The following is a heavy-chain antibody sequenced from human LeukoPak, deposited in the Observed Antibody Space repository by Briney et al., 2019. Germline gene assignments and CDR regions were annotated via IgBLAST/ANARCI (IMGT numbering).Heavy chain of an antibody. V-gene: IGHV1-69*13. J-gene: IGHJ4*02. CDR1: GGTFSSYA. CDR3: ARGYCSGGSCYSSEI. Sequence: SVKVSCKASGGTFSSYAISWVRQAPGQGLEWMGGIIPIFGTANYAQKFQGRVTITADESTSTAYMELSSLRSEDTVVYYCARGYCSGGSCYSSEIWGQGTLVTVSS. D-gene: IGHD2-15*01. CDR2: IIPIFGTA.